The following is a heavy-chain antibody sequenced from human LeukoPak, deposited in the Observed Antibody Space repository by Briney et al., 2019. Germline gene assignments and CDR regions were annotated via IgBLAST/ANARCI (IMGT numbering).Heavy chain of an antibody. CDR1: GFTFSDYY. Sequence: GGSLRLSCAASGFTFSDYYMSWVRQAPGKGLEWVSSISSSSSYIYYADSVKGRFTISRDNAKNSLYLQMNSLRAEDTAVYYCARDLGMSDPALVVHPGGFDIWGQGTMVTVSS. CDR3: ARDLGMSDPALVVHPGGFDI. D-gene: IGHD2-15*01. CDR2: ISSSSSYI. J-gene: IGHJ3*02. V-gene: IGHV3-21*01.